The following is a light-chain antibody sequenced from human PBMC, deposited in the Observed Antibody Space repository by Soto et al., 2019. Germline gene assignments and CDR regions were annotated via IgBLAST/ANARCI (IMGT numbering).Light chain of an antibody. V-gene: IGLV2-14*01. CDR1: SSDVGAYNS. J-gene: IGLJ1*01. Sequence: QSVLAQPASVSGSPGQSITISCTGTSSDVGAYNSVSWYQQHPGKAPQLMIYEVSNRPSGVSNRFSGSKSGNTASLTISGLQAEDEADYYCSSYTSSSTLVFGTGTKVTV. CDR2: EVS. CDR3: SSYTSSSTLV.